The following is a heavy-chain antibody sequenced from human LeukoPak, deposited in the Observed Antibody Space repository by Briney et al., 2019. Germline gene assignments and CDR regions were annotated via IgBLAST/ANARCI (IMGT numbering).Heavy chain of an antibody. J-gene: IGHJ4*02. D-gene: IGHD2-2*01. Sequence: PGGSLRLSCAASGFTFSSYAMSWVRQAPGKGLEWVSAISGSGGSTYYADSVKGRFTISRDNSKNTLYLQMNSLRAEDTAVYYCAKDLKRRYCSSTSCYDGPTNLYYFDYWGQGTLVTVSS. CDR3: AKDLKRRYCSSTSCYDGPTNLYYFDY. CDR2: ISGSGGST. V-gene: IGHV3-23*01. CDR1: GFTFSSYA.